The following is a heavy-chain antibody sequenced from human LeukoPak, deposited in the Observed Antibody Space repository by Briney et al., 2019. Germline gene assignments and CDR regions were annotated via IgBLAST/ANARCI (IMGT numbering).Heavy chain of an antibody. CDR3: ARGPTRPFYYMDV. J-gene: IGHJ6*03. Sequence: PGGSLRLSCAASGFTFSSYDMHWVRHATGKGLEWVSAIGTAGDTYYPGSVKGRFTISRGNAKNSLYLQMNSLRAGDTAVYYCARGPTRPFYYMDVWGKGTTVTVSS. CDR1: GFTFSSYD. V-gene: IGHV3-13*01. CDR2: IGTAGDT.